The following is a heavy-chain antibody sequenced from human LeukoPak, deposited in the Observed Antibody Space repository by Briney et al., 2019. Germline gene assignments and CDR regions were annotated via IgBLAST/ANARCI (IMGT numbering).Heavy chain of an antibody. CDR2: ISYDGSKK. D-gene: IGHD1-26*01. J-gene: IGHJ4*02. CDR3: AKDLGRIVGAKDY. CDR1: GFTFSSYA. Sequence: GGSLRLSCAASGFTFSSYAMHWVRQAPGKGLEWVAVISYDGSKKYYADSVKGRFTISRDNSKNTLYLQMNSLRAEDTAVYYCAKDLGRIVGAKDYWGQGTLITVSS. V-gene: IGHV3-30-3*01.